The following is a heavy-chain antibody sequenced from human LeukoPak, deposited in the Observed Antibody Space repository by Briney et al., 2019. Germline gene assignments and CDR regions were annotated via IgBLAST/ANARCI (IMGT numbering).Heavy chain of an antibody. CDR1: GGTFSSYA. Sequence: SVKVSCKASGGTFSSYAISWVRQAPGQGLEWMGGIIPIFGTTNYAQKFQGRVTITADKSTSTAYMELSSLRSEDTAVYYCAGYYYDSSGYPYYYYYMDVWGKGTTVTISS. CDR2: IIPIFGTT. V-gene: IGHV1-69*06. CDR3: AGYYYDSSGYPYYYYYMDV. D-gene: IGHD3-22*01. J-gene: IGHJ6*03.